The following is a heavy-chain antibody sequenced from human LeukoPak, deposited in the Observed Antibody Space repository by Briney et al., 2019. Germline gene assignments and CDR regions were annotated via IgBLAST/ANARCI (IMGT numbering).Heavy chain of an antibody. Sequence: GGSLRLSCAASGFTFSDYYMSWIRQAPGKGLEWVSYISSSSSYTNYADSVKGRFTISRDNAKNSLYLQMNSLRAEDTAVYYCARALDEGYCSSTSCYYYYYGMDVWGQGTTVTVSS. CDR2: ISSSSSYT. CDR3: ARALDEGYCSSTSCYYYYYGMDV. CDR1: GFTFSDYY. V-gene: IGHV3-11*06. D-gene: IGHD2-2*01. J-gene: IGHJ6*02.